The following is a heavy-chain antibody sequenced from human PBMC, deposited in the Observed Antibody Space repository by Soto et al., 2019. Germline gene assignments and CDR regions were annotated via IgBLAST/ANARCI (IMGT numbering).Heavy chain of an antibody. V-gene: IGHV3-15*01. CDR3: ATPGEFSASWYDY. CDR1: GFTFSNAW. J-gene: IGHJ4*02. D-gene: IGHD6-13*01. CDR2: VKSRADGGTA. Sequence: GGSLRLSXAASGFTFSNAWMTWARQAPGKGLEWVGRVKSRADGGTAEYAAPVKGRFTISRDDSKTTLYLQMNTLKTEDTAVYYCATPGEFSASWYDYWGQGTLVTVSS.